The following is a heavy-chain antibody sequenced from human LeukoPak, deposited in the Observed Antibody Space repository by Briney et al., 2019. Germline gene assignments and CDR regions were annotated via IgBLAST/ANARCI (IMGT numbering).Heavy chain of an antibody. CDR3: ARGGLVRGINYYMDV. CDR1: GGSISSYY. J-gene: IGHJ6*03. CDR2: IYYSGST. V-gene: IGHV4-59*01. Sequence: PSETLSLTCTVSGGSISSYYWSWIRQPPGKGLEWIGYIYYSGSTNYNPSLKSRVTISVDTSKNQFSLKLSSVTAADTAVYYCARGGLVRGINYYMDVWGKGTTVTVSS. D-gene: IGHD3-10*01.